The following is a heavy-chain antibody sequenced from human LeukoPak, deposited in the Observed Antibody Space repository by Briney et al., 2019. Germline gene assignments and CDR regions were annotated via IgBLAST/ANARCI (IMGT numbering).Heavy chain of an antibody. CDR1: GFTFSSYD. V-gene: IGHV3-13*01. Sequence: GGSLRLSCAASGFTFSSYDMHWVRQATGKGLEWVSAIGTAGDTYYPGSVKGRFTISRENAKNSLYLQMNSLRAGDTAVYYCARATGYSSNWYTPGAFDIWGQGTMVTVSS. CDR2: IGTAGDT. CDR3: ARATGYSSNWYTPGAFDI. J-gene: IGHJ3*02. D-gene: IGHD6-13*01.